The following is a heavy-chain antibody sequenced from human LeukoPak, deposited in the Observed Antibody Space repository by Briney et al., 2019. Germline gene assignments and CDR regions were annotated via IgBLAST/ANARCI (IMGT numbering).Heavy chain of an antibody. D-gene: IGHD6-19*01. V-gene: IGHV3-33*01. CDR2: IWYEGNNK. CDR3: ARQPDDFSGWNNGQDFFDY. CDR1: GFTFRNYD. J-gene: IGHJ4*02. Sequence: GRSLRLSCAAPGFTFRNYDMHWVRQAPGKGLEWVAVIWYEGNNKNYADSVKGRFTISRDNSKNTLYLQMNSLRAEDTAVHYCARQPDDFSGWNNGQDFFDYWGQGTLVTVSS.